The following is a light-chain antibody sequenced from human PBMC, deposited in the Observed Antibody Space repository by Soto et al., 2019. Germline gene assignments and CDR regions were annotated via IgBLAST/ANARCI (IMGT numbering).Light chain of an antibody. Sequence: AIQMTQSPSSLSASVGDRVTITCRASQGIRNDLGWYQQKPGKAPKLLIYAASSLQSGVPSRFSGTGSGTDFTLTISSLQPEDFTTYYCLQDYNYPLTFGGGTKVEIK. V-gene: IGKV1-6*01. J-gene: IGKJ4*01. CDR2: AAS. CDR1: QGIRND. CDR3: LQDYNYPLT.